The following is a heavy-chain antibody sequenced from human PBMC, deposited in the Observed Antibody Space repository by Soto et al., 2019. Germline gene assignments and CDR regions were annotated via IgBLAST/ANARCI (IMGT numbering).Heavy chain of an antibody. CDR2: ISSNGGST. J-gene: IGHJ6*02. CDR3: VKSVGVGSGSYYNGRYYYYGMDV. V-gene: IGHV3-64D*06. D-gene: IGHD3-10*01. CDR1: GFTFSSYA. Sequence: AGGSLRLSCSASGFTFSSYAMHWVRQAPGKGLEYVSAISSNGGSTYYADSVKGRFTISRDNSRNTLYLQMSSLRAEDTAVYYFVKSVGVGSGSYYNGRYYYYGMDVWGQWTTVTVSS.